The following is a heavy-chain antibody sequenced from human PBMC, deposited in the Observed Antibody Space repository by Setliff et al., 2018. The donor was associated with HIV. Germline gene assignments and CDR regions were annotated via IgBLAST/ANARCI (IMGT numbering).Heavy chain of an antibody. CDR1: GGAFSSYA. V-gene: IGHV1-2*02. CDR2: IDPNSGDT. CDR3: ARADVLLCDY. Sequence: ASVKVSCKASGGAFSSYALSWVRQAPGQGLEWMGWIDPNSGDTNYAQKFQGRVTITSDTSVSTAYMELRRLSSDDTAVYYCARADVLLCDYWGQGTLVTVSS. D-gene: IGHD3-16*01. J-gene: IGHJ4*02.